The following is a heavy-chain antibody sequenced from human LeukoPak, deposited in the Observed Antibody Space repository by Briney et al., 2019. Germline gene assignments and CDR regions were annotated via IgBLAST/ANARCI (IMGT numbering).Heavy chain of an antibody. CDR2: IYYSGST. CDR1: GGSISSSSYY. V-gene: IGHV4-39*01. Sequence: TSETLSLTCTVSGGSISSSSYYWGWIRQPPWKGLEWIGSIYYSGSTYYNPSLKSRVTISVDTSKNQFSLKLSSVTAADTAVYYCARPVVGATPIGAKWFDPWGQGTLVTVSS. J-gene: IGHJ5*02. D-gene: IGHD1-26*01. CDR3: ARPVVGATPIGAKWFDP.